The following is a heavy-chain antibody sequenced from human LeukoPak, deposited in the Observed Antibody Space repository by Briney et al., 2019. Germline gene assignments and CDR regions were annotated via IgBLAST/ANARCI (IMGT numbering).Heavy chain of an antibody. CDR2: IHPGESDT. CDR1: GYTFTTYW. J-gene: IGHJ4*02. D-gene: IGHD6-13*01. V-gene: IGHV5-51*01. Sequence: GESLKISCKASGYTFTTYWIGWVRQVPGKGLEWMGIIHPGESDTTYSPSFQGQVTISADKSINTAYLQWSSLKASDTAIYYCARQGSSFDYWGQGTLVTVSS. CDR3: ARQGSSFDY.